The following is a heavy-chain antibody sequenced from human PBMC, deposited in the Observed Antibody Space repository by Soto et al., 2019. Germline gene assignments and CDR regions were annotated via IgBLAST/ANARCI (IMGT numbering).Heavy chain of an antibody. D-gene: IGHD1-26*01. CDR1: GFSFSSYG. CDR2: ISYDGSNK. V-gene: IGHV3-30*03. J-gene: IGHJ4*02. CDR3: ATSSGWEIILVY. Sequence: GGSLRLSCAAPGFSFSSYGMPWVRQAPGKGLEWVAVISYDGSNKYYADSVKGRFTISRDNAKNTLYLQMNSLRAEEPAVYYCATSSGWEIILVYWGQGTLVTVSS.